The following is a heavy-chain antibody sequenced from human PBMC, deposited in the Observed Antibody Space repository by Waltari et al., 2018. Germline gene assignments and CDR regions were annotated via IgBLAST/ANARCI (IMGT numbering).Heavy chain of an antibody. J-gene: IGHJ3*02. CDR3: AHTVVGLQLTREDDAFDI. D-gene: IGHD2-15*01. V-gene: IGHV2-5*01. CDR2: IYWNDDR. Sequence: QITLKESGPTLVKPTQTLTLTCTFSGFSLSTSGLGVGWIRHPPGKALEWPALIYWNDDRRNSPAPKGRLTITKDTSKNQVVLTMTNMDPVDTAPYYCAHTVVGLQLTREDDAFDIWGQGTMVTVSS. CDR1: GFSLSTSGLG.